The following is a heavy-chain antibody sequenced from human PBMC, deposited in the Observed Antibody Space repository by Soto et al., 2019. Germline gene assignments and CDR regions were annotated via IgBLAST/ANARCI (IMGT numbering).Heavy chain of an antibody. CDR2: ATSQAFGGTT. Sequence: GGSLRLSCTFSGFTSDDYALTWVRQAPGKGLEWVAFATSQAFGGTTDYAASVKGRFTISRDDSTTVAYLQMNSLQTEDAAIYYCTRDGDFYGMDVWGQGTTVTVSS. J-gene: IGHJ6*02. D-gene: IGHD3-3*01. CDR3: TRDGDFYGMDV. CDR1: GFTSDDYA. V-gene: IGHV3-49*04.